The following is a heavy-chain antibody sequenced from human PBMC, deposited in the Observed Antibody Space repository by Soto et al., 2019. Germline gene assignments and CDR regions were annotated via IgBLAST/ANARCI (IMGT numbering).Heavy chain of an antibody. CDR2: IYPGDSDI. CDR3: ARHDGVVLTASFDY. CDR1: GYSFTTYW. D-gene: IGHD2-21*02. J-gene: IGHJ4*02. Sequence: PGASLKISCQGSGYSFTTYWIGWVRQMPGKGLEWLGIIYPGDSDIRYSPSFQGQVTISADKSISTTYLQWSSLKASDTAMYYCARHDGVVLTASFDYWGQGPQVTVSS. V-gene: IGHV5-51*01.